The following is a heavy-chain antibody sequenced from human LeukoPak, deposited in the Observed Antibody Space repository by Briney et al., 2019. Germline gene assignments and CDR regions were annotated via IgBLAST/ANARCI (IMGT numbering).Heavy chain of an antibody. D-gene: IGHD5-12*01. CDR2: ISFNGRNT. CDR3: ARDIELST. Sequence: GGSLRLSCAASGFNFADSAMSWVRQTPRKGLEWVSLISFNGRNTYYGDSVKGRFTISRDNSKDTVYLQMNSLRAEDTAIFYCARDIELSTWGPGTMVTVSS. V-gene: IGHV3-23*01. CDR1: GFNFADSA. J-gene: IGHJ3*01.